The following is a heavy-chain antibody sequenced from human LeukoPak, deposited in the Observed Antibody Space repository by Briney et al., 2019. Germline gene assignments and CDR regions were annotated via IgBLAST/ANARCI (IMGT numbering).Heavy chain of an antibody. CDR1: GFTFSSYS. J-gene: IGHJ5*02. V-gene: IGHV4-30-4*08. CDR3: ARETLTTSRWFGP. Sequence: LRLSCAASGFTFSSYSMNWIRQPPGKGLEWIGYIYYSGSTYYNPSLKSRVTISVDTSKNQFSLKLSSVTAADTAVYYCARETLTTSRWFGPWGQGTLVTVSS. CDR2: IYYSGST. D-gene: IGHD4-17*01.